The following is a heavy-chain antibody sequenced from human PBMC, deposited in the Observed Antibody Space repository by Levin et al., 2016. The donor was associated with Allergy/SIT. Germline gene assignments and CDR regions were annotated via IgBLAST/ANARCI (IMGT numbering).Heavy chain of an antibody. V-gene: IGHV4-39*01. Sequence: SETLSLTCTVSGGSISTKDHYWGWIRQPPGKGPEWIGSISYDGVANYNPPLQSRATISLDKSNNQFSLRLTSVTAADTAFYYCARQGYNFGMRDWFDPWGKGARVNVSS. CDR2: ISYDGVA. CDR3: ARQGYNFGMRDWFDP. J-gene: IGHJ5*02. D-gene: IGHD5-18*01. CDR1: GGSISTKDHY.